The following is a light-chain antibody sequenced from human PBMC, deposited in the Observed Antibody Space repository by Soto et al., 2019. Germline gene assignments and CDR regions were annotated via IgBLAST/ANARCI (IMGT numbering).Light chain of an antibody. CDR2: EVS. J-gene: IGLJ3*02. CDR1: SSDVGGYNY. Sequence: QSALTQPASVSGSPGQSITISCTGTSSDVGGYNYVSWYQQHPGKAPKLMSYEVSNRPSGVSNRFSGSKSGNTASLTISGLQAEDEADYYCSSYTSSSTRVFGGGTKLTV. V-gene: IGLV2-14*01. CDR3: SSYTSSSTRV.